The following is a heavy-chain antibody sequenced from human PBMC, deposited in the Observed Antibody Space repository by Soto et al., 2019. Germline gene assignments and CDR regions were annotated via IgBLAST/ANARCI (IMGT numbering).Heavy chain of an antibody. CDR1: GYTFTSYG. Sequence: ASVKVSCKASGYTFTSYGISWVRQAPGQGLEWMGWISAYNGNTNYAQKLQGRVTMTTDTSTSTAYMELRSLRSDDTAVYYCAREGYCSSTSCYGRYYYYVMDVWGEGTTVTVAS. V-gene: IGHV1-18*01. CDR3: AREGYCSSTSCYGRYYYYVMDV. D-gene: IGHD2-2*01. CDR2: ISAYNGNT. J-gene: IGHJ6*04.